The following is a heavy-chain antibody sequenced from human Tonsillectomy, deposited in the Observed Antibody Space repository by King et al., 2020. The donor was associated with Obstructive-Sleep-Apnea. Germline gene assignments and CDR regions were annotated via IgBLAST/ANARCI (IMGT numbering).Heavy chain of an antibody. Sequence: QLQESGPGLVKPSETLSLTCTVSGGSISSYYWSWIRQPPGKGLEWIGYIYYSGSTNYNPSLKSRVTISVDTSKNQFSLKLSSVTAADTAVYYCARQWNYYGMDVWGQGTTVTVSS. V-gene: IGHV4-59*08. CDR3: ARQWNYYGMDV. CDR1: GGSISSYY. J-gene: IGHJ6*02. CDR2: IYYSGST.